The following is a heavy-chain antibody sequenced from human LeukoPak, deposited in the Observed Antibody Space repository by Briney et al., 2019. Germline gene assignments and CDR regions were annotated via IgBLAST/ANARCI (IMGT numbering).Heavy chain of an antibody. D-gene: IGHD3-16*01. V-gene: IGHV4-34*01. Sequence: PSETLSLTCAVYGGSFSGYYWSWIRQPPGKGLEWIGEINHSGSTNYNPSLKSRVTISVDTSKNQFSLKLSSVTAADTAVYYCAKFGDGYWFDPWGQGTLVTVSS. CDR3: AKFGDGYWFDP. CDR1: GGSFSGYY. J-gene: IGHJ5*02. CDR2: INHSGST.